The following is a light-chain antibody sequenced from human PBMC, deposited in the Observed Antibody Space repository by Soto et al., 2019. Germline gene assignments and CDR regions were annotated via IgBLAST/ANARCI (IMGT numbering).Light chain of an antibody. CDR3: LLTYSGPWV. V-gene: IGLV7-46*01. CDR1: TGAVTSGHH. J-gene: IGLJ3*02. CDR2: HTT. Sequence: QAVVTQEPSLTVSPGGTVTLTCGSSTGAVTSGHHPYWLQQKPGQAPRTLIYHTTNTLSWTPARFSGSLLGGKAALTLSGAQPEDEALYYCLLTYSGPWVFGGGTNVTVL.